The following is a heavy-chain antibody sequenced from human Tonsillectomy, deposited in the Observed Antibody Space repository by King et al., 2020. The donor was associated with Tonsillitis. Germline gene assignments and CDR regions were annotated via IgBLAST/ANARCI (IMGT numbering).Heavy chain of an antibody. Sequence: VQLVESGGGLVKPGGSLRLSCAASGLTFSDHYMSWIRQAPGKGLEWVSCISGSGSTIYYADSVKGRFTISRDNAKNSLYLQMNSLRAEDTAVYYCTSVGRQGANPDYWGQGTLVTVSS. D-gene: IGHD4/OR15-4a*01. CDR3: TSVGRQGANPDY. CDR1: GLTFSDHY. CDR2: ISGSGSTI. V-gene: IGHV3-11*01. J-gene: IGHJ4*02.